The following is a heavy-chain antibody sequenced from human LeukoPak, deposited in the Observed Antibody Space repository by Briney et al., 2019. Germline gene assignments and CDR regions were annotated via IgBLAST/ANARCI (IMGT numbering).Heavy chain of an antibody. CDR1: GFTFSSYA. V-gene: IGHV3-23*01. J-gene: IGHJ4*02. CDR3: AKPTYPYYGSGSYYNG. Sequence: PGGSLRLSCAASGFTFSSYAMSWVRQAPGKGLEWVSAISGSGGSTYYADSVKGRFTISRDNSKNTLYLQMNGLRAEDAAVYYCAKPTYPYYGSGSYYNGWGQGTLVTVSS. D-gene: IGHD3-10*01. CDR2: ISGSGGST.